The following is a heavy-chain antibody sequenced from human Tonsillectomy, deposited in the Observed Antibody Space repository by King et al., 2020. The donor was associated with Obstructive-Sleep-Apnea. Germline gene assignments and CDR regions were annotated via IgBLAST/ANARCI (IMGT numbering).Heavy chain of an antibody. D-gene: IGHD4-23*01. Sequence: VQLVESGGGLVQPGGSLRLSCAASGFTVSSNYMSWVRQAPGKGLEWVSVIYSGGSTYYADSVKGRFTISRHNSKNTLYLQMNSLRAEDTAVYYCARVLGDYGGNFYGMDVWGQGTTVTVSS. CDR2: IYSGGST. CDR3: ARVLGDYGGNFYGMDV. CDR1: GFTVSSNY. J-gene: IGHJ6*02. V-gene: IGHV3-53*04.